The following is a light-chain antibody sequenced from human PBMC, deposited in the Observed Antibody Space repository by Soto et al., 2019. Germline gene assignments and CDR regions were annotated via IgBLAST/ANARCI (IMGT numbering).Light chain of an antibody. J-gene: IGKJ3*01. V-gene: IGKV3-15*01. CDR3: QHFNNWPIS. CDR1: QSISGN. Sequence: EVVMTQSPATLSVSPGERATLFCRAGQSISGNLAWYQQKPGQAPRLLIYDASTRATGVPARFSGSGSGTEFTLTISSLQSEDSAVYYCQHFNNWPISFGPGTNVDIK. CDR2: DAS.